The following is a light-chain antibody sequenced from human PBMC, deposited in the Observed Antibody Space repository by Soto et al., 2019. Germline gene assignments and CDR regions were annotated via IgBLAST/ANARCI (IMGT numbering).Light chain of an antibody. V-gene: IGLV2-8*01. CDR3: NSYAGSNNWV. CDR2: EVS. CDR1: SSDVGGYNY. Sequence: QSALTQPPSATGSPGQSVTISCTGTSSDVGGYNYVSWYQQHPGKAPKLMIYEVSKRPSGVPDRFSGSKSGNTASLTVSGVQAEAAADYYCNSYAGSNNWVFGGGTKLTVL. J-gene: IGLJ3*02.